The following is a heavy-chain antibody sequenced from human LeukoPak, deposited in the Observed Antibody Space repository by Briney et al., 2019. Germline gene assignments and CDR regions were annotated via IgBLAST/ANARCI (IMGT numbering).Heavy chain of an antibody. CDR2: IYYSGST. CDR1: GGSISSYY. Sequence: SETLSLTCTVSGGSISSYYWSWIRQSPGKGLEWIGYIYYSGSTNYNPSLKTRVTISVDTSKNQFSLKLSSVTAADTAVYYCARDMESGSTRGRPFNIWGQGTMVTVSS. V-gene: IGHV4-59*01. D-gene: IGHD1-26*01. CDR3: ARDMESGSTRGRPFNI. J-gene: IGHJ3*02.